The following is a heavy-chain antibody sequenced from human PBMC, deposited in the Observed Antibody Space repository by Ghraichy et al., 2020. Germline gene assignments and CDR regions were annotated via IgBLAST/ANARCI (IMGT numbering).Heavy chain of an antibody. Sequence: SETLSLTCAVYGGSFSGYYWSWIRQPPGKGLEWIGEINHSGSTNYNPSLKSRVTISVDTSKNQFSLKLSSVTAADTAVYYCARKYYYGPFDYWGQGTLVTVSS. CDR3: ARKYYYGPFDY. V-gene: IGHV4-34*01. J-gene: IGHJ4*02. D-gene: IGHD3-10*01. CDR2: INHSGST. CDR1: GGSFSGYY.